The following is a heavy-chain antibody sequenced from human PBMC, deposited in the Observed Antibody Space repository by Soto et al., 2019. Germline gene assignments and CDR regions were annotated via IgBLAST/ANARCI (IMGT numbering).Heavy chain of an antibody. V-gene: IGHV3-23*01. CDR1: GFTFNRYG. D-gene: IGHD1-7*01. CDR2: ISGSGDST. CDR3: VKLRLELLYLDS. J-gene: IGHJ4*02. Sequence: EVQLSESGGGLVQPGGSLRLSCAASGFTFNRYGMSWVRQAPGKGLEWVSAISGSGDSTYYADSVKARFTISRDSSNNTLYLQMNNLRADDTALYFCVKLRLELLYLDSWGLGALVIVSS.